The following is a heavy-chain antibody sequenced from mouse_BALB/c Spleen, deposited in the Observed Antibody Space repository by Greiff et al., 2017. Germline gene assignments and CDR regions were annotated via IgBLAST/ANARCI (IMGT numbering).Heavy chain of an antibody. CDR3: ARAGSSYRFAY. V-gene: IGHV14-3*02. J-gene: IGHJ3*01. CDR1: GFNIKDTY. D-gene: IGHD1-1*01. CDR2: IDPANGNT. Sequence: EVKLLESGAELVKPGASVKLSCTASGFNIKDTYMHWVKQRPEQGLEWIGRIDPANGNTKYDPKFQGKATITADTSSNTAYLQLSSLTSEDTAVYYCARAGSSYRFAYWGQGTLVTVSA.